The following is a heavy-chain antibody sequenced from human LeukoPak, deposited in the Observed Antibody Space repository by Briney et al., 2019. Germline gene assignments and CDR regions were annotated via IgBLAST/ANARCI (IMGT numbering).Heavy chain of an antibody. CDR1: GFTFSSYG. CDR3: ARAYCSSTSCYAGGFDY. J-gene: IGHJ4*02. V-gene: IGHV3-33*01. CDR2: IWYDGSNK. Sequence: QPGGSLRLSCAASGFTFSSYGMHWVRQAPGKGLEWVAVIWYDGSNKYYADSVKGRFTISRDNSKNTLYLQMNSLRAEDTAVYYCARAYCSSTSCYAGGFDYWGRGTLVTVSS. D-gene: IGHD2-2*01.